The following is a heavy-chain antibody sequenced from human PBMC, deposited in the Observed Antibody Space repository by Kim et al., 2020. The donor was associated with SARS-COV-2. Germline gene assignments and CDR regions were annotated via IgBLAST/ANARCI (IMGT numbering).Heavy chain of an antibody. J-gene: IGHJ4*02. V-gene: IGHV3-21*01. D-gene: IGHD3-16*01. Sequence: SAYIYYADSVKGRFTISRDNAKNSLYLQMNSLRAEDTAVYYCARDFGGAGWGQGTLVTVSS. CDR2: SAYI. CDR3: ARDFGGAG.